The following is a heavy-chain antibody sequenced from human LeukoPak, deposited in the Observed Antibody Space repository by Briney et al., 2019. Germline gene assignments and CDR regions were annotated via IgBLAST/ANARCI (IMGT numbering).Heavy chain of an antibody. D-gene: IGHD2-15*01. CDR3: AREGKCSGGSCYSFDY. CDR2: IYYSGST. CDR1: GGPISSYY. J-gene: IGHJ4*02. Sequence: PSETLSLTCTVSGGPISSYYWSWLRQPPGKGLEWIGYIYYSGSTNYNPSFKSRVTISVGTSKNQFSLKLSSVTAADTAVYYCAREGKCSGGSCYSFDYWGQGTLVTVSS. V-gene: IGHV4-59*01.